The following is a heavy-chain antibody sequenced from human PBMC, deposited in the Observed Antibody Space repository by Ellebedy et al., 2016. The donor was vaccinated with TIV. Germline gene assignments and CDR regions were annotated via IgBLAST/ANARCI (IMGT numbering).Heavy chain of an antibody. CDR3: ARLKAYFNRSGYLDD. CDR1: GYTFSSYD. CDR2: LNPNSGNT. J-gene: IGHJ4*02. Sequence: AASVKVSCKASGYTFSSYDINWVRQAAGQGLEWMGWLNPNSGNTGYAQKFQGRATMTSDTSISTAYLELSSLRFDDTAVYYCARLKAYFNRSGYLDDWGQGTLVTVSS. D-gene: IGHD3-22*01. V-gene: IGHV1-8*01.